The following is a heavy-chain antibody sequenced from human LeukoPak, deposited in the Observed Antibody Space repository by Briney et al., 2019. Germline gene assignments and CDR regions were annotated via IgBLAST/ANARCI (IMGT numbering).Heavy chain of an antibody. CDR1: GFTFSRYS. CDR3: ARGVAAAGSDLDN. V-gene: IGHV3-21*01. D-gene: IGHD6-13*01. Sequence: GGSLRLSCAASGFTFSRYSVKWVRQAPGKGLEWVSSISSSSSYIYYADSVKGRFTISRDNDKNSLYLQMNSLRAEDTAVYYCARGVAAAGSDLDNWGQGTLVTVSS. CDR2: ISSSSSYI. J-gene: IGHJ4*02.